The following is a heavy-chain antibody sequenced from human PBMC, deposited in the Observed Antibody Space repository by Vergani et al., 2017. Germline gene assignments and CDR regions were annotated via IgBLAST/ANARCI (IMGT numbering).Heavy chain of an antibody. CDR1: GYTFTDYW. Sequence: VQLVQSGAEVKKPGESLKISCEGSGYTFTDYWVGWVRQEPGKGLGWMGVVYARDSITPYSLSFEDQVTISTDKSTNTEYLEWDSLRAAGSAMYYCVRRWLERQVVDYLGQGTLVTV. V-gene: IGHV5-51*01. CDR3: VRRWLERQVVDY. D-gene: IGHD2-15*01. J-gene: IGHJ4*02. CDR2: VYARDSIT.